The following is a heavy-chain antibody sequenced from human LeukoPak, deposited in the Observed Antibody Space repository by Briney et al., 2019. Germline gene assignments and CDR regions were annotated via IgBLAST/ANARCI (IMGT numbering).Heavy chain of an antibody. V-gene: IGHV3-53*01. CDR1: AFSLSRNF. CDR3: AREVGSGSYLAHAFDL. J-gene: IGHJ3*01. Sequence: GGSLRLSCAASAFSLSRNFMGWVRQAPGKGLEWVSLIYIGGDTYYADSVKGRFTISRDNSKNTIYLQMNSLRVEDAAVYYCAREVGSGSYLAHAFDLWGQGTMVTVSS. D-gene: IGHD1-26*01. CDR2: IYIGGDT.